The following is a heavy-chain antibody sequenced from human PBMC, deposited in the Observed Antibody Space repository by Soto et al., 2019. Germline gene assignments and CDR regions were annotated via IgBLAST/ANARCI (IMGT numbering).Heavy chain of an antibody. V-gene: IGHV3-7*01. Sequence: PGGSLRLSCAASGFTCSSYWMSWVRQAPGKGLEWVANIKQDGSEKYYADSVKGRFTISRDNSKNTLYLQMNSLRAEDTAVYYCASSAYYYYGMDVWGQGTTVTVSS. CDR1: GFTCSSYW. J-gene: IGHJ6*02. CDR2: IKQDGSEK. CDR3: ASSAYYYYGMDV.